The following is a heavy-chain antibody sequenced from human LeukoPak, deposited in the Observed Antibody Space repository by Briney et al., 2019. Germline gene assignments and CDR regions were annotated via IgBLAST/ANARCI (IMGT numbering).Heavy chain of an antibody. D-gene: IGHD7-27*01. CDR2: IYYSGST. V-gene: IGHV4-59*01. CDR3: ARGGEATPTDFDY. J-gene: IGHJ4*02. CDR1: GGSISSYY. Sequence: SETLSLTCTVSGGSISSYYWSWIRQPPGKGLEWIGYIYYSGSTNYNPSLKSRVTISVDTSKNQFSLKLSSVTAADTAVYYCARGGEATPTDFDYWGQGTLVTVSS.